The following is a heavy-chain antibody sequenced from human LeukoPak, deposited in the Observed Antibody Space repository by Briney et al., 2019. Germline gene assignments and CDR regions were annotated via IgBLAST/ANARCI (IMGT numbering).Heavy chain of an antibody. CDR1: GYMFSTYG. CDR3: ARDDIEYCSPTSCGWFDP. Sequence: ASVKVSCKASGYMFSTYGINWVRQAPGQGLEWMGWIGTYNDNTKYAEKFQGRVTMTADTSTSTAYMELRSLRSDDTAVNYCARDDIEYCSPTSCGWFDPWGQGTLVTVSS. J-gene: IGHJ5*02. D-gene: IGHD2-2*01. CDR2: IGTYNDNT. V-gene: IGHV1-18*01.